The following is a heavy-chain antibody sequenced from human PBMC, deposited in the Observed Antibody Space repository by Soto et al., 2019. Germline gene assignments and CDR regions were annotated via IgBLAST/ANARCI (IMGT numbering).Heavy chain of an antibody. J-gene: IGHJ4*02. CDR1: GGTFSSYA. D-gene: IGHD5-12*01. CDR2: IIPIFGTA. CDR3: ARERVDMATMGPWDY. Sequence: QVQLVQSGAEVKKPGSSVKVSCKASGGTFSSYAISWVRQAPGQGLEWMGGIIPIFGTANYAQKFQGRVTITADESTSTAYMALSSLRSEDTAVYYCARERVDMATMGPWDYWGQGTLVTVSS. V-gene: IGHV1-69*01.